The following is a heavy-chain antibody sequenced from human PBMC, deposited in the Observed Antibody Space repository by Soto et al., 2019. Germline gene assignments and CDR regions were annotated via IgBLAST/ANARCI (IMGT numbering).Heavy chain of an antibody. Sequence: QVQLVQSGAEVKKPGASLRVSCKASGYTFTGYDITWVRQATGQGLEWMGWMNPNSGNTGYAQKFQGRVTMTRNTSISTAYMELSSLRSEDTAVYYCARERTGTTSMDVWGQGTTVTVSS. V-gene: IGHV1-8*01. CDR1: GYTFTGYD. CDR2: MNPNSGNT. D-gene: IGHD1-1*01. CDR3: ARERTGTTSMDV. J-gene: IGHJ6*02.